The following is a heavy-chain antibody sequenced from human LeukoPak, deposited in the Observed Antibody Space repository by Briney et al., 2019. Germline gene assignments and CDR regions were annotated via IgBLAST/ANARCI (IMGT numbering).Heavy chain of an antibody. J-gene: IGHJ4*02. V-gene: IGHV4-34*01. Sequence: SETLSLTCAVYGGSFSGYYWSWIRQPPGKGLEWIGEINHSGSTNYNPSLKSRVTISVDTSKNQFSLKLSSVTAADTAVYYCARVPWKQWLVRGKVYDYWGQRTLVTVSS. CDR1: GGSFSGYY. CDR3: ARVPWKQWLVRGKVYDY. D-gene: IGHD6-19*01. CDR2: INHSGST.